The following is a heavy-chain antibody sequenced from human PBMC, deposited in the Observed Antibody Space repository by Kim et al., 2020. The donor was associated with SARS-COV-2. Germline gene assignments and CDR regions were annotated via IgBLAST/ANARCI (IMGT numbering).Heavy chain of an antibody. Sequence: SDKYYADSVKGRFTISIDSSKNTLYLQMNSLRAEDTAVYYCAKSGVGWDYWGQGTLVTVSS. D-gene: IGHD7-27*01. CDR2: SDK. J-gene: IGHJ4*02. CDR3: AKSGVGWDY. V-gene: IGHV3-30*02.